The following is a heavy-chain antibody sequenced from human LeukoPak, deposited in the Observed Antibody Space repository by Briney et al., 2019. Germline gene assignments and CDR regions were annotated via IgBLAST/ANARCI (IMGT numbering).Heavy chain of an antibody. V-gene: IGHV3-23*01. CDR2: ISATGGST. J-gene: IGHJ4*02. CDR3: ARPDCSSTSCYRPVY. Sequence: PGGSLRLSCAPSGFTFSSYAMSWVRQVPGKGLEWVSAISATGGSTYYADSVKGRFTISRDNSKSTLYLQMNSLRAEDTAVYYCARPDCSSTSCYRPVYWGQGALVTVSS. D-gene: IGHD2-2*02. CDR1: GFTFSSYA.